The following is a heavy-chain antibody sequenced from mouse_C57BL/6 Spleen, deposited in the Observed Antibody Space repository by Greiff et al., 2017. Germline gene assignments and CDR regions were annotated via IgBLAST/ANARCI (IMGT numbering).Heavy chain of an antibody. CDR2: ISSGSSTI. CDR3: ARTRYGSSDWYFDV. D-gene: IGHD1-1*01. V-gene: IGHV5-17*01. J-gene: IGHJ1*03. CDR1: GFTFSDYG. Sequence: EVKLMESGGGLVKPGGSLKLSCAASGFTFSDYGMHWVRQAPEKGLEWVAYISSGSSTIYYADTVKGRFTISRDNAKNTLFLQMTSLRSEDTAMYYCARTRYGSSDWYFDVWGTGTTVTVSS.